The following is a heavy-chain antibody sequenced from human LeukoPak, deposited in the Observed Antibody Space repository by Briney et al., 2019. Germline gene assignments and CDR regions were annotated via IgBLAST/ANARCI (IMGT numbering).Heavy chain of an antibody. V-gene: IGHV3-23*01. Sequence: PGGSLRLSCEASGFNFRDYGMNWVRPAPGKGLEWVSGITASARTTYYADSVNGRFTIYSDNSKNTLSLQMSSLRAEDTAVYYCAKDLDGSGMYGGTDSWGQGTPVTVSS. CDR1: GFNFRDYG. CDR2: ITASARTT. CDR3: AKDLDGSGMYGGTDS. J-gene: IGHJ4*02. D-gene: IGHD6-19*01.